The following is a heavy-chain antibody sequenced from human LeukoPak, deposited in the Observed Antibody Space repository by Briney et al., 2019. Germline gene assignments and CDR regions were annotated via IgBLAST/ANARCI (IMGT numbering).Heavy chain of an antibody. V-gene: IGHV3-23*01. D-gene: IGHD2-2*01. CDR2: ISGGGDAT. Sequence: GGSLRLSCAASDFSFITYAMSWVRQAPGKGLEWVSTISGGGDATYYADSVKGQFTISRDNVENSLFLQMNSLRAEDTAMYYCAVDMDVWGNGTTVTVSS. CDR1: DFSFITYA. CDR3: AVDMDV. J-gene: IGHJ6*03.